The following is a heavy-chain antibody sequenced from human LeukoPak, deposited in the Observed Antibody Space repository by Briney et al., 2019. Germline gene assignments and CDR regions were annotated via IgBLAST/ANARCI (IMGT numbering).Heavy chain of an antibody. CDR3: ARDSPTDGFDP. CDR2: INPSGGST. V-gene: IGHV1-46*01. J-gene: IGHJ5*02. CDR1: GYTFTSYY. Sequence: GASVKVSCMASGYTFTSYYMHGVRQAPGQGLEWMGIINPSGGSTSYAQKFQGRVTMTRDTSTCTVYMELSSLRSEDTAVYYCARDSPTDGFDPWGQGTLVTVSS. D-gene: IGHD1-26*01.